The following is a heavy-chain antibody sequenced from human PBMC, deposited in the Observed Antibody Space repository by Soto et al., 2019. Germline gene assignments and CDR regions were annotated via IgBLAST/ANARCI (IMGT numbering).Heavy chain of an antibody. D-gene: IGHD2-21*01. J-gene: IGHJ4*02. Sequence: EVQLVESGGGLVQPGGSLRLSCAASGFSVSSDFMIWFSQDPVKGLDWVSSIDPDGRTLHTESVKGRFTISRDSSKNTLYLQMNSLRVEDTAVYYCASRGDWGQAALVTVSS. V-gene: IGHV3-66*01. CDR2: IDPDGRT. CDR1: GFSVSSDF. CDR3: ASRGD.